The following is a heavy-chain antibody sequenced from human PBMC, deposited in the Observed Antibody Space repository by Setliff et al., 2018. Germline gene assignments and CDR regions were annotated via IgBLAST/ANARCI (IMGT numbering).Heavy chain of an antibody. Sequence: KTSETLSLTCGVSGSSISNDYYWGWIRQPPGRGLEWIGIISHSGSTDYNPSLKSRVTISLDKSRNQFSLHLNSVTASDTAVYYCARASYGWGSHYKIKWFDPWGQGTLVTVSS. CDR3: ARASYGWGSHYKIKWFDP. D-gene: IGHD3-10*01. CDR1: GSSISNDYY. CDR2: ISHSGST. J-gene: IGHJ5*02. V-gene: IGHV4-38-2*01.